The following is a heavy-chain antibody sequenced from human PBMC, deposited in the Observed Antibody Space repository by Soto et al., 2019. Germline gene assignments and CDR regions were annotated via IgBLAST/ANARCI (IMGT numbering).Heavy chain of an antibody. CDR3: ARVYCSSTSCYDY. CDR2: IKQDGSEK. D-gene: IGHD2-2*01. J-gene: IGHJ4*02. V-gene: IGHV3-7*01. CDR1: GFTFSSYW. Sequence: EVQLVESGGGLVQPGGSLRLSCAASGFTFSSYWMSWVRQAPGKGLEWVANIKQDGSEKYYVDSVKGRFTISRDNAKNSLYLQMNSLRAEDTAVYYCARVYCSSTSCYDYWGQGTLVTVSS.